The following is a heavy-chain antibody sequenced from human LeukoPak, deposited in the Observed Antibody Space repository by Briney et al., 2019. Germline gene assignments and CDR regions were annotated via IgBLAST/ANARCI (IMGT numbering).Heavy chain of an antibody. CDR3: AKDWGAYYDSSGFYSGDFDY. J-gene: IGHJ4*02. D-gene: IGHD3-22*01. V-gene: IGHV3-43*02. Sequence: GGSLRLSCAASGFTFYDYAMHWVRQAPGKGLEWVSLISGDGGSTYYADSVKGRFTISRDNSKNSLYLQMNSLRTEDTALYYCAKDWGAYYDSSGFYSGDFDYWGQGTLVTVSS. CDR2: ISGDGGST. CDR1: GFTFYDYA.